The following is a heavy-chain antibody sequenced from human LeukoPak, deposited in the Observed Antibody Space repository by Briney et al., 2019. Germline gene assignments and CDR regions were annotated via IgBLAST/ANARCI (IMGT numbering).Heavy chain of an antibody. CDR3: ARALTRYSTAWYGY. CDR2: INPNSGGT. V-gene: IGHV1-2*02. Sequence: ASVKVSCKASGYTFTGYYMHWVRQAPGQGLEWMGWINPNSGGTNYAQKFQGGVTLTRDTSITTVYMDLSRLTSDDTAVYYCARALTRYSTAWYGYWGQGTLVTASS. CDR1: GYTFTGYY. J-gene: IGHJ4*02. D-gene: IGHD6-19*01.